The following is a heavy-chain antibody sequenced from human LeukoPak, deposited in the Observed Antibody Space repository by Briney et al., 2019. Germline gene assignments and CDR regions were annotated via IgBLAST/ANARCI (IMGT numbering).Heavy chain of an antibody. Sequence: SGGSLRLSCIASGFTFGRYNMNWVRQAPGKGLEWVAIISYDGSYKYYADSVKGRFTISRDNSKNTLYLQVNSLRAEDTAVYYCARRESSGWYVDYWGQGTLVTVSS. D-gene: IGHD6-19*01. CDR1: GFTFGRYN. CDR2: ISYDGSYK. J-gene: IGHJ4*02. V-gene: IGHV3-30*03. CDR3: ARRESSGWYVDY.